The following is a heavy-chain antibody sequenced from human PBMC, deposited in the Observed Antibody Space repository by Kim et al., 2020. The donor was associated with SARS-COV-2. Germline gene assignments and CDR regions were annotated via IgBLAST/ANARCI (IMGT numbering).Heavy chain of an antibody. D-gene: IGHD6-13*01. J-gene: IGHJ4*02. CDR2: IYSGDKT. V-gene: IGHV3-66*01. Sequence: GGSLRLSCAASGFTVSSNYMSWLRQAPGKGLEWLSVIYSGDKTYYVESVKGRLTISRDNSKNTLYLQMSSLRVEDTAVYYCARNLAAAGVVWGQGTLVTV. CDR1: GFTVSSNY. CDR3: ARNLAAAGVV.